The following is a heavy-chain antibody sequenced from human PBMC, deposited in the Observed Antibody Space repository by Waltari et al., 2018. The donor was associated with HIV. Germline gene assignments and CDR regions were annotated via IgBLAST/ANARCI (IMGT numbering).Heavy chain of an antibody. CDR2: ISYDGRHI. J-gene: IGHJ4*01. Sequence: QVQLVESGGGVVQPGGSLRLSCVASGFTFHNSGIAWVRQAPGKGLDWVASISYDGRHIYYADSVNGRFTISRDNSKNTVYLQMTSLRPEDTTVYSCAKEGWDLLEFGYYFDSWGQGTLVTVSS. CDR1: GFTFHNSG. D-gene: IGHD1-26*01. CDR3: AKEGWDLLEFGYYFDS. V-gene: IGHV3-30*18.